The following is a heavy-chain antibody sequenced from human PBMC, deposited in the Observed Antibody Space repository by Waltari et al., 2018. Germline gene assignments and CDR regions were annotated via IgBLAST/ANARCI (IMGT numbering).Heavy chain of an antibody. D-gene: IGHD4-17*01. CDR3: ARVMRTVTTFDY. CDR1: GGSFSGYY. J-gene: IGHJ4*02. V-gene: IGHV4-34*01. Sequence: QVQLQQWGAGLLKPSETLSLTCAVYGGSFSGYYWSWIRQPPGKGLAWIGEINHSGSTNSNPSLKSRVTISVDTSKNQFSLKLSSVTAADTAVYYCARVMRTVTTFDYWGQGTLVTVSS. CDR2: INHSGST.